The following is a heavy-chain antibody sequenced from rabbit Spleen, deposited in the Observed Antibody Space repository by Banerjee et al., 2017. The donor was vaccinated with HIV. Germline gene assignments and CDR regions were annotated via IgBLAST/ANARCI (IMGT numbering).Heavy chain of an antibody. D-gene: IGHD8-1*01. CDR3: ARDAASSFSSYGMDL. CDR1: GIDFSSYNF. V-gene: IGHV1S45*01. Sequence: QQQLEESGGGLVKPGGTLTLTCKASGIDFSSYNFICWVRQAPGKGLEWIACIYVGSGGGTKYASWAKGRFTISKTSSTTVTLQMTSLTVADTATYFCARDAASSFSSYGMDLWGPGTLVTV. J-gene: IGHJ6*01. CDR2: IYVGSGGGT.